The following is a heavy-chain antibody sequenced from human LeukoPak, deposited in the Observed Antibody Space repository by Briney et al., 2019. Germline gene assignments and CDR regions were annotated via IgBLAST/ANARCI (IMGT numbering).Heavy chain of an antibody. J-gene: IGHJ4*02. D-gene: IGHD3-10*01. CDR3: ARDRNYYGSGSDY. CDR2: ISWNSGSI. V-gene: IGHV3-9*01. Sequence: PGRSLRLSCAASGFTFDDYAMHWVRQAPGKGLEWVSGISWNSGSIGYADSVKGRFTISRDNAKNSLYLQMNSLRAEDTALYYCARDRNYYGSGSDYWGQGTLVTVSS. CDR1: GFTFDDYA.